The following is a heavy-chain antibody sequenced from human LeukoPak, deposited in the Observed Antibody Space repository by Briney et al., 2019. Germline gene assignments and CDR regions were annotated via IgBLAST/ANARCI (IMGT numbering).Heavy chain of an antibody. J-gene: IGHJ6*02. CDR2: IDWDDDK. D-gene: IGHD4-17*01. Sequence: SGPTLVNPTQPLTLTCTFSGFSLSTSGMCVSWIRQPPGKALEWLARIDWDDDKYYSTSLKARLTISKDTSKNQVVLTMTNMDPVDTATYYCARVTIYYGMDVWGQGTTVTVSS. CDR3: ARVTIYYGMDV. CDR1: GFSLSTSGMC. V-gene: IGHV2-70*11.